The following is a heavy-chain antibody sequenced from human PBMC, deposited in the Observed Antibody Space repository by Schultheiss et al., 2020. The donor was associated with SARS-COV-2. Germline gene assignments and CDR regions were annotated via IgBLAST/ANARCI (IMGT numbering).Heavy chain of an antibody. D-gene: IGHD2-15*01. CDR2: ISSSSSYI. Sequence: GESLKISCAASGFTVSSNYMSWVRQAPGKGLEWVSSISSSSSYIYYADSVKGRFTISRDNAKNSLYLQMNSLRAEDTAVYYCARDCSGGSCWSGWGQGTLVTVSS. CDR1: GFTVSSNY. V-gene: IGHV3-21*01. J-gene: IGHJ4*02. CDR3: ARDCSGGSCWSG.